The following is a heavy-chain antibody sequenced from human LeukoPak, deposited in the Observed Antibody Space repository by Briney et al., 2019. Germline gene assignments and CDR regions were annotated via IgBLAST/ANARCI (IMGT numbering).Heavy chain of an antibody. CDR1: GGSISSYY. CDR3: ARAVSGRFDY. V-gene: IGHV4-59*08. D-gene: IGHD6-19*01. J-gene: IGHJ4*02. CDR2: IYYSGST. Sequence: SETLSLTCTVSGGSISSYYWSWIRQPPGKGRGWIGYIYYSGSTNYNPSLKSRVTTSVDTSKNQFSLRLSSVTAADTAIYYCARAVSGRFDYWGQGTLVTVSS.